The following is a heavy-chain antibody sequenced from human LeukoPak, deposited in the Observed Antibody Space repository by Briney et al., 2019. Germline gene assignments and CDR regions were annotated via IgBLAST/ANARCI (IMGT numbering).Heavy chain of an antibody. CDR2: ISGSGGST. CDR1: GFTFSSYV. CDR3: AKDISPYSSGVFDY. D-gene: IGHD6-19*01. Sequence: GGSLRLSCAASGFTFSSYVMSWVRQAPGKGLEWVSAISGSGGSTSYADSVKGRFTISRDNSKNTLYLQMNSLRAEDTALYYCAKDISPYSSGVFDYWGQGTLVTVSS. V-gene: IGHV3-23*01. J-gene: IGHJ4*02.